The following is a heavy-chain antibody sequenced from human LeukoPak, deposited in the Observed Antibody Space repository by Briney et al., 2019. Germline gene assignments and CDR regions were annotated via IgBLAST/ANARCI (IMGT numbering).Heavy chain of an antibody. Sequence: SETLSLTCTVPGGSISSYYWSWIRQPPGKGLEWIGYIYYSGSTNYNPSLKSRVTISVDTSKNQFSLKLSSVTAADTAVYYCASYPGWDSSGLYFDYWGQGTLVTVSS. D-gene: IGHD6-19*01. CDR2: IYYSGST. CDR1: GGSISSYY. V-gene: IGHV4-59*08. CDR3: ASYPGWDSSGLYFDY. J-gene: IGHJ4*02.